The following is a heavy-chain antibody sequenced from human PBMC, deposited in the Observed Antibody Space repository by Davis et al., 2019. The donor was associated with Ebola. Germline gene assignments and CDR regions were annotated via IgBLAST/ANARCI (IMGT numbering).Heavy chain of an antibody. CDR1: GFTFPSYF. J-gene: IGHJ3*02. CDR2: IDPSDSYT. CDR3: ASLRRTITGMDDGFDI. V-gene: IGHV5-10-1*01. Sequence: GESLKISCKTSGFTFPSYFLTWVRQMPGKRLEWMGRIDPSDSYTNYGPSFQGHVTISADKSISTAYLQWDSLKSSDTAMYYCASLRRTITGMDDGFDIWGQGTMVTVSS. D-gene: IGHD2-8*02.